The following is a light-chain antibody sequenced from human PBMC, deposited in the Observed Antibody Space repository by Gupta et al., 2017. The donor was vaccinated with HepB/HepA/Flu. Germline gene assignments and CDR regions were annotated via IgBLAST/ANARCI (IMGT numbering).Light chain of an antibody. CDR1: QNVGRY. CDR3: QHRADRLLAWP. Sequence: EIVLTQSPATLSLSPGERVTLACRASQNVGRYLAWYQQKCGQAPRLLIYDSSNRATGISPRFSGSGAGTDFNLTISSREPEDFELYYCQHRADRLLAWPFGQGTKVEIK. CDR2: DSS. V-gene: IGKV3D-11*02. J-gene: IGKJ1*01.